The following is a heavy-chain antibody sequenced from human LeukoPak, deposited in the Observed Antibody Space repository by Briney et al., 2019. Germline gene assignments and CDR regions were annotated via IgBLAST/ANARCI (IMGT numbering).Heavy chain of an antibody. J-gene: IGHJ4*02. D-gene: IGHD3-22*01. CDR1: GFTFDDYA. CDR2: ISWNSGSI. V-gene: IGHV3-9*01. Sequence: PGGSLRLSCAASGFTFDDYAMHWVRQAPGKGLEWVSGISWNSGSIVYADSVKGRFTISRDNAKNSLYLQMNSLRAEDTALYYCAKDMYYYDSSGLSRWGQGTLVTVSS. CDR3: AKDMYYYDSSGLSR.